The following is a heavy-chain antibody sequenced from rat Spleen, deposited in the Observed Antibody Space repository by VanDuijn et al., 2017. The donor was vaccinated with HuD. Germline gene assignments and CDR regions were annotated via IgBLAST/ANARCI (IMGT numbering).Heavy chain of an antibody. CDR3: AKGVRGTGDD. CDR2: INTDGGSA. J-gene: IGHJ2*01. Sequence: EVQLVETGGGLVQPGRSLKVSCVASGFIFSNHWMYWIRQAPGKGLEWISSINTDGGSAYYADSVKGRFTISRDNAEDTVYLEMNSLRSEDTATYYCAKGVRGTGDDWGQGVMVTVSS. CDR1: GFIFSNHW. V-gene: IGHV5-58*01. D-gene: IGHD1-4*01.